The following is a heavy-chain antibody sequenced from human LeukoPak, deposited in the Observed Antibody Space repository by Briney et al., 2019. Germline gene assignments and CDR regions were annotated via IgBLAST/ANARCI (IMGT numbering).Heavy chain of an antibody. CDR2: IYYSGST. V-gene: IGHV4-59*12. Sequence: SETLSLTCTVSGGSISSYYWSWIRQPPGKGLEWIGYIYYSGSTNYNPPLKSRVTISVDTSKNQFSLKLGSVTAVDTAVYYCARVTGYRIEDYFDYWGQGTLVTVSS. CDR3: ARVTGYRIEDYFDY. CDR1: GGSISSYY. D-gene: IGHD6-13*01. J-gene: IGHJ4*02.